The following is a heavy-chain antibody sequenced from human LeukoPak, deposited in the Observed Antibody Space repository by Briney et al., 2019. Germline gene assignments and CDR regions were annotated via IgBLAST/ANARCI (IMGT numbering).Heavy chain of an antibody. V-gene: IGHV3-30*18. Sequence: PGRSLRLSCAASGFTFSSYGMHWVRQAPGKGLEWVAVVSYEGGAKYHAVSVQGRFTISRDNSKNTLYLEMNSLRAEDTAVYYCAKEGSEYSHGYPFTDWGQGILVTVSS. CDR3: AKEGSEYSHGYPFTD. D-gene: IGHD5-18*01. J-gene: IGHJ4*02. CDR1: GFTFSSYG. CDR2: VSYEGGAK.